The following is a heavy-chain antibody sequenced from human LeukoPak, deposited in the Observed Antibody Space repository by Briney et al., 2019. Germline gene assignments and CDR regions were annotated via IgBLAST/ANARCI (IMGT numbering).Heavy chain of an antibody. CDR2: MNPNSGNT. CDR3: ASGWSKYYYYYGMDV. J-gene: IGHJ6*02. D-gene: IGHD2-8*02. Sequence: ASVKVSCKASGYTFTSYGISWVRQAPGQGLEWMGWMNPNSGNTGYAQKFQGRVTMTRNTSISTAYMELSSLRSEDTAVYYCASGWSKYYYYYGMDVWGQGTTVTVSS. V-gene: IGHV1-8*02. CDR1: GYTFTSYG.